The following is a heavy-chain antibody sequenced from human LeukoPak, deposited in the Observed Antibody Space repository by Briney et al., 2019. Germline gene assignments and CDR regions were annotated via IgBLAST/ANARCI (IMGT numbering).Heavy chain of an antibody. V-gene: IGHV3-30*02. CDR2: IRYDGSNK. D-gene: IGHD2-2*01. Sequence: GGSLRLPCAASGFTISSYGMHWARHPPGKGLGWLAFIRYDGSNKYYADSVKGRFTISRDNSKNTLYLQMNSLRAEDTAVYYCAPLAYCSSTSCNHWGQGTLVTVSS. CDR3: APLAYCSSTSCNH. J-gene: IGHJ4*02. CDR1: GFTISSYG.